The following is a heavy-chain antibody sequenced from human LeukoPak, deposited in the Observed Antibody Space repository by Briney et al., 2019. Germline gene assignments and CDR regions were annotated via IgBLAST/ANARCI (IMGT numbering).Heavy chain of an antibody. D-gene: IGHD2-15*01. CDR2: INTYSGGA. Sequence: ASVKASCKSSGYTFTDYFLHWVRQAPGQGPEWMGCINTYSGGAHYAQKFKGWVSLTRDTSSDTAFMELSSLRSDATAIYYCARVDGSPDYWGQGTLVTVSS. V-gene: IGHV1-2*04. J-gene: IGHJ4*02. CDR3: ARVDGSPDY. CDR1: GYTFTDYF.